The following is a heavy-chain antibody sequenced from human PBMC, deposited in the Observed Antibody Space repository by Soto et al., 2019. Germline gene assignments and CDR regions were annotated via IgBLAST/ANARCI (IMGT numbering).Heavy chain of an antibody. D-gene: IGHD2-2*01. Sequence: GGALRLSCAASGFTFRSYGMHWVRQAPGKGLEWVAVIWYDGSNKYYADSVKGRFTISRDNSKNTPYLQMNSLRAEDTAVYYCAKIVVPAAMGDAFDIWGQGTMVTVSS. CDR1: GFTFRSYG. CDR2: IWYDGSNK. CDR3: AKIVVPAAMGDAFDI. J-gene: IGHJ3*02. V-gene: IGHV3-33*06.